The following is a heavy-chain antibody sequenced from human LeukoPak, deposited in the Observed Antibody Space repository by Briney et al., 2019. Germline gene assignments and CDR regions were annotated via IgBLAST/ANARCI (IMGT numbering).Heavy chain of an antibody. V-gene: IGHV4-59*08. CDR1: GGSISTYY. J-gene: IGHJ3*02. CDR3: ARWGRDSSSWPRNDAFDI. Sequence: PSETLSLTCTVSGGSISTYYWSWVRQPPGKGLEWTGYINYSGRTNANSSLKSRVAISVDTSKNQFSLKLSSVTAADTAVYYCARWGRDSSSWPRNDAFDIWGQGTMVTVSS. D-gene: IGHD6-13*01. CDR2: INYSGRT.